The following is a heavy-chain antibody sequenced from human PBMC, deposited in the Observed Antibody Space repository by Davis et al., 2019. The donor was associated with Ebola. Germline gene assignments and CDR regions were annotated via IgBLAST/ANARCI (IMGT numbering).Heavy chain of an antibody. D-gene: IGHD3-10*01. CDR1: GFTVSSNY. CDR3: ARDRRLERVVGDWFDP. V-gene: IGHV3-7*01. Sequence: GESLKISCAASGFTVSSNYMSWVRQAPGKGLEWVANIKQDGSEKYYVDSVKGRFTISRDNAKNSLYLQMNSLRAEDTAVYYCARDRRLERVVGDWFDPWGQGTLVTVSS. J-gene: IGHJ5*02. CDR2: IKQDGSEK.